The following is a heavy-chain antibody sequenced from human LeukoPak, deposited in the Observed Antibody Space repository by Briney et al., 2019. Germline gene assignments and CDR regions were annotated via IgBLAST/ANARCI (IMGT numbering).Heavy chain of an antibody. D-gene: IGHD3-9*01. CDR2: IYYSGST. Sequence: PSQTLSLXCTVSGGSISSGDYYWSWIRQPPGKGLEWIGYIYYSGSTYHNPSLKSRVTISVDTSKNQFSLKLSSVTAADTAVYYCARSYYDILTGYRNFDYWGQGTLVTVSS. CDR3: ARSYYDILTGYRNFDY. CDR1: GGSISSGDYY. J-gene: IGHJ4*02. V-gene: IGHV4-30-4*08.